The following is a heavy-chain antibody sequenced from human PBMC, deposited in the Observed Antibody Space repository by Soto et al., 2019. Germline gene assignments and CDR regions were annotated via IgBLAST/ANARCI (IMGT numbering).Heavy chain of an antibody. J-gene: IGHJ5*02. Sequence: GASVKVSCKASGGTFSSYAISWVRQAPGQGLEWMGGIIPIFGTANYAQKFQGRVTITADESTSTAYMELSSLRSEDTAVYYCARDSHDILTGYWSWGQGTLDTVSS. CDR1: GGTFSSYA. V-gene: IGHV1-69*13. CDR2: IIPIFGTA. D-gene: IGHD3-9*01. CDR3: ARDSHDILTGYWS.